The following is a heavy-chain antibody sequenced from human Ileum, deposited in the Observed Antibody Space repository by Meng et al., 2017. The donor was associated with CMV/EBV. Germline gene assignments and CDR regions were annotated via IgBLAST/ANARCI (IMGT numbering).Heavy chain of an antibody. CDR1: GFTFSSYG. Sequence: GESLKISCAASGFTFSSYGMSWVRQAPGKGLEWVSSISGSGDGVYYADSVKGRLTISRDNSKNTLYLQMNSLRAEDTAVYYCAKGQGITIFGVVSPRGYYGMDVWGQGTTVTVSS. CDR2: ISGSGDGV. D-gene: IGHD3-3*01. CDR3: AKGQGITIFGVVSPRGYYGMDV. V-gene: IGHV3-23*01. J-gene: IGHJ6*02.